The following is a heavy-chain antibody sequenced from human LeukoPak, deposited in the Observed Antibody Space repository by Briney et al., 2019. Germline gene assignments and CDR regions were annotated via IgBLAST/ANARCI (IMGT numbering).Heavy chain of an antibody. Sequence: ASVKVSCKASGYTLTSYAMNWVRQAPGQGLEWMGWINTNTGNPTYAQGFTGRFVFSLDTSVSTAYLQISSLKAEDTAVYYCARGPATHYYGSGSYFDYWGQGTLVTVSS. D-gene: IGHD3-10*01. V-gene: IGHV7-4-1*02. CDR1: GYTLTSYA. CDR2: INTNTGNP. CDR3: ARGPATHYYGSGSYFDY. J-gene: IGHJ4*02.